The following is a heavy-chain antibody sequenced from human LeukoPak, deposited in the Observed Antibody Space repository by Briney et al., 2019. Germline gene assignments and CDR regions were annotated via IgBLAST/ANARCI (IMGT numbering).Heavy chain of an antibody. CDR1: GFTFSNYN. V-gene: IGHV3-21*01. CDR2: ISSTSSYI. J-gene: IGHJ6*02. Sequence: GGSLRLSCAASGFTFSNYNFYWVRQAPGKGLEWVSSISSTSSYIYYADSMKGRFTISRDNAKNSLYLQMNSLRAEDTAVYYCARALWSGPVYYGMDVWGQGTTVTVSS. CDR3: ARALWSGPVYYGMDV. D-gene: IGHD3-10*01.